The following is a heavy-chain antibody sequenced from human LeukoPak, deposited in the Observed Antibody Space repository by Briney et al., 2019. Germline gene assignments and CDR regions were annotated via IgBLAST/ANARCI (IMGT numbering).Heavy chain of an antibody. D-gene: IGHD5-18*01. J-gene: IGHJ4*02. CDR3: ARGYSLDY. CDR2: IFYSGST. V-gene: IGHV4-61*01. CDR1: GGSVSSGSYY. Sequence: KPSETLSLTCTVSGGSVSSGSYYWSWIRQPPGKGLEWVGYIFYSGSTNYNPSLKSRVTMSIDTSKNQFSLNLSSVTAADTAVYCCARGYSLDYWGQGTLVTVSS.